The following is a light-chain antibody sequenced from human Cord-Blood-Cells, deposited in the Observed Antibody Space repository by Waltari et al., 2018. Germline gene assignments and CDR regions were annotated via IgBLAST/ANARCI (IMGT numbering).Light chain of an antibody. CDR1: QSISSW. J-gene: IGKJ1*01. V-gene: IGKV1-5*01. Sequence: DIQMTQSPSTLSASVGDRVTTTSRASQSISSWLAWYQQKPGKAPKLLIYDASSLESGVPSRFSGSGSGTEFTLTISSLQPDDFATYYCQQYNSYSWTFGQGTKVEIK. CDR2: DAS. CDR3: QQYNSYSWT.